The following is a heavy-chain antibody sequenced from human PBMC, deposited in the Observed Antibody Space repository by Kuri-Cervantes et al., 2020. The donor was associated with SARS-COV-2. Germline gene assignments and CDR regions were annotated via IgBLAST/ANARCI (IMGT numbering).Heavy chain of an antibody. CDR3: GLLRFFDRLSPFDF. CDR1: GYTFTSYG. D-gene: IGHD3-9*01. V-gene: IGHV1-18*01. CDR2: ISAYNGNT. Sequence: ASVKVSCKASGYTFTSYGISWVRQAPGQGLEWMGWISAYNGNTIYAQKLQGRVTMTTDTSTSTAYMELTRLRSDDTAVYFCGLLRFFDRLSPFDFWGQGTLVTVSS. J-gene: IGHJ4*02.